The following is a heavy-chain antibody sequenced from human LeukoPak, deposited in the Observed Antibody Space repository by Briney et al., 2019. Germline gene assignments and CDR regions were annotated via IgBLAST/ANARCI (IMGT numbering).Heavy chain of an antibody. V-gene: IGHV3-23*01. J-gene: IGHJ6*03. CDR1: GFTFSSYA. D-gene: IGHD2-2*01. Sequence: PGGSLRLSCAASGFTFSSYAMSWVRQAPGKGLEWVSAISVSGGSTYYADSVKGRFTISRDNSKNTLYLRMNSLRAEDTAVYYCAKVGVPAAYYYYYMDVWGKGTTVTVSS. CDR2: ISVSGGST. CDR3: AKVGVPAAYYYYYMDV.